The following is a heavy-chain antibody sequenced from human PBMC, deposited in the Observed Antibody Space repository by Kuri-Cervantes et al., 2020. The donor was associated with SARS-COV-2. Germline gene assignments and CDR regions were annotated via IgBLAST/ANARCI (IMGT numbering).Heavy chain of an antibody. CDR2: ISAYNGNT. Sequence: ASVKVSCKASGYTFTSYYMHWVRQAPGQGLEWMGWISAYNGNTNYAQKLQGRVTMTTDTSTSTAYMALRSLRSDDTAVYYCARAGLRYFDYWGQGTLVTVSS. CDR3: ARAGLRYFDY. CDR1: GYTFTSYY. J-gene: IGHJ4*02. V-gene: IGHV1-18*04. D-gene: IGHD7-27*01.